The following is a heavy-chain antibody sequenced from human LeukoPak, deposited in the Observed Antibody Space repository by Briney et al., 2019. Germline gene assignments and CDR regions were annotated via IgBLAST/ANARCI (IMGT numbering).Heavy chain of an antibody. D-gene: IGHD6-13*01. CDR3: AREYSSSWYGYFDY. J-gene: IGHJ4*02. V-gene: IGHV3-30-3*01. CDR1: GFTFSSYA. Sequence: PGRSLRLSCAASGFTFSSYAMHWVRQAPGKGLEWVAVISYDGSNKYYADSVKGRFTISRDNSKNTLYLQMNSLRAEDTAVYYCAREYSSSWYGYFDYWGQGTLVTVSS. CDR2: ISYDGSNK.